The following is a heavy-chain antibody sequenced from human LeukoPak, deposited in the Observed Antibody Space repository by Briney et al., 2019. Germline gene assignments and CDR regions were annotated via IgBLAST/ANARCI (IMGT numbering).Heavy chain of an antibody. CDR1: GFTFTSYD. CDR2: ISNGGGTI. D-gene: IGHD3-10*02. CDR3: ARDSYMFGSDY. Sequence: GGSLRLSCVASGFTFTSYDFNWVRQAPGKGLEWVSYISNGGGTISYADSVKGRFTISRDNAKNSVFLQMNTLRAEDTAVYYCARDSYMFGSDYWGQGTLVTVSS. V-gene: IGHV3-48*03. J-gene: IGHJ4*02.